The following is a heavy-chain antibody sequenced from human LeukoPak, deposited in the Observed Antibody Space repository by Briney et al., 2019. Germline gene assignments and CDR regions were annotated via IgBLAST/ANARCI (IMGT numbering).Heavy chain of an antibody. V-gene: IGHV4-34*01. J-gene: IGHJ2*01. Sequence: SETLSLTCAVYGGSFSGYYWSWIRQPPGKGLEWIGEINHSGSTNYNPSLKSRVTISVDTSKNQFSLKLSSVTAADMAVYYCARTLYYDILTGYTNLYWYFDLWGRGTLVTVPS. CDR1: GGSFSGYY. D-gene: IGHD3-9*01. CDR2: INHSGST. CDR3: ARTLYYDILTGYTNLYWYFDL.